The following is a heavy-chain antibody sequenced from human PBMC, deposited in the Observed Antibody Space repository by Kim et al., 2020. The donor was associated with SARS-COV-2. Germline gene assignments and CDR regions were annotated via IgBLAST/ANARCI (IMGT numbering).Heavy chain of an antibody. CDR1: GASITSTNFY. CDR3: ARHRERGSFSAGAFDI. J-gene: IGHJ3*02. V-gene: IGHV4-39*01. Sequence: SETLSLTCTVSGASITSTNFYGGWIRQPPGKGLEWIGDVYFSGGTYYNPSLTGRVTISVDTSKNQVSLKLNSVTAADSALYYCARHRERGSFSAGAFDIWGKGTMVTISS. CDR2: VYFSGGT. D-gene: IGHD1-1*01.